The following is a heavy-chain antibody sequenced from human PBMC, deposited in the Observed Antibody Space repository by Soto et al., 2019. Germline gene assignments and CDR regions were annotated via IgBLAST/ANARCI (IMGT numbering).Heavy chain of an antibody. CDR3: ARGPLQLSGYSYGSLDY. CDR2: INPNSGGT. Sequence: ASVKVSCKASGYTFTGYYMHWVRQAPGQGLELMGWINPNSGGTNYAQKFQGRVTMTRDTSISTAYMELSRLRSDDTAVYYCARGPLQLSGYSYGSLDYWGQGTLVTV. D-gene: IGHD5-18*01. CDR1: GYTFTGYY. V-gene: IGHV1-2*02. J-gene: IGHJ4*02.